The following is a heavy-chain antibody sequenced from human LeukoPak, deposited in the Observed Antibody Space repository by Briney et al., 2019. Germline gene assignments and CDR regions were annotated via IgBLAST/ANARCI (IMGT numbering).Heavy chain of an antibody. Sequence: PSETLSLTCSVSDGSINSYYWSWIRQPPGKGLEWIGEINHSGSTNYNPSLKSRVTISVDTSKNQFSLKLSSVTAADTAVYYCASNRYSSSVSDYWGQGTLVTVSS. CDR3: ASNRYSSSVSDY. V-gene: IGHV4-34*01. CDR1: DGSINSYY. D-gene: IGHD6-6*01. CDR2: INHSGST. J-gene: IGHJ4*02.